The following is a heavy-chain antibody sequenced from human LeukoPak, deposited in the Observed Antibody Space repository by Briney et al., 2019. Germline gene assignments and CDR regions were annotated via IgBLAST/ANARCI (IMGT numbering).Heavy chain of an antibody. CDR3: ARDFLHLGG. V-gene: IGHV3-74*01. CDR1: GFTFDDYS. D-gene: IGHD3-16*01. Sequence: GGSLRLSCAASGFTFDDYSMHWVRQVPGKGLEWVSRIKTDGSNTNYADSVKGRFTISRDNAKNTLYLQMSSLRAEDTAVYYCARDFLHLGGWGQGTMVTVSS. CDR2: IKTDGSNT. J-gene: IGHJ3*01.